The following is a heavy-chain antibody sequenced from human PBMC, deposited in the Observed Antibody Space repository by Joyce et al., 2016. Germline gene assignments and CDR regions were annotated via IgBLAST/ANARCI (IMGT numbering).Heavy chain of an antibody. V-gene: IGHV3-23*01. Sequence: VQLMESGGDLGQPGGSLRLACRISGFIFGDYAMGWVSQSPGKGLGWFGGISGVGWEATSYGDSVFGRFTVYRDNSKNILFLQMDNLRADDTAVYYCARSSRTIVGSFYYYYMDVWGNGTTVTVSS. CDR1: GFIFGDYA. J-gene: IGHJ6*03. CDR3: ARSSRTIVGSFYYYYMDV. CDR2: ISGVGWEAT. D-gene: IGHD1-26*01.